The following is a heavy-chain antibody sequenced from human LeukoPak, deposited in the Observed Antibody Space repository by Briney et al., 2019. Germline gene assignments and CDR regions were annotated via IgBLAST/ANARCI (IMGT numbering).Heavy chain of an antibody. V-gene: IGHV3-23*01. CDR3: AKLYDFWSGYYYYMDV. CDR1: GFTFSNYA. D-gene: IGHD3-3*01. J-gene: IGHJ6*03. CDR2: ISGSGDAT. Sequence: GGSLRLSCAASGFTFSNYAMTWVRQAPGKGLECVSVISGSGDATNYADSVKGRFTISRDNSKSTLYVQMNSLRAEDTAVYYCAKLYDFWSGYYYYMDVWGKGTTVTVSS.